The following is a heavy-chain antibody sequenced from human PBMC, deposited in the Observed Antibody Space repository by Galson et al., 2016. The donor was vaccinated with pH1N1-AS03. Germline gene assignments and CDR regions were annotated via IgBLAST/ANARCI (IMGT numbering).Heavy chain of an antibody. Sequence: SLRLSCAASGFTFTSYGIHWVRQAPGKGLEWVAFMRYDGAKENYADSVKGRFIISRDNSKNTLYLQMNTLRVEDTAVYYCARDLGGYDPFDYWGQGTRVTVSS. J-gene: IGHJ4*02. CDR3: ARDLGGYDPFDY. CDR1: GFTFTSYG. V-gene: IGHV3-30*02. CDR2: MRYDGAKE. D-gene: IGHD5-12*01.